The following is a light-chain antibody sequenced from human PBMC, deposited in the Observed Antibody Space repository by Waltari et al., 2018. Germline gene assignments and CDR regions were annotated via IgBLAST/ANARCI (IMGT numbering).Light chain of an antibody. CDR3: QQYDYSSYT. CDR1: QSVTGTN. V-gene: IGKV3-20*01. Sequence: EMVLTQSPGTLSLSPGERATLSCRASQSVTGTNLVWYQQRPGQAPRLLIYDISTRATGTPDRFGGSGSGSDFTLTINALEPEDFAVYYCQQYDYSSYTFGQGTKLEIK. CDR2: DIS. J-gene: IGKJ2*01.